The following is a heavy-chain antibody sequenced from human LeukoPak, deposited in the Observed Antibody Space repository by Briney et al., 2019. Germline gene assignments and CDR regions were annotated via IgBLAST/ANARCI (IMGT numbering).Heavy chain of an antibody. Sequence: GGSLRLSCAASGFTFSSYGMHWVRQAPGKGLEWVSTISPSGADTYSADSVKGRFTISRDNSKSTLFLQMNSLRAEDTAIYYCAKSLEGPYWYFDLWGRGTLVTVSS. CDR3: AKSLEGPYWYFDL. CDR1: GFTFSSYG. J-gene: IGHJ2*01. CDR2: ISPSGADT. D-gene: IGHD3-3*01. V-gene: IGHV3-23*01.